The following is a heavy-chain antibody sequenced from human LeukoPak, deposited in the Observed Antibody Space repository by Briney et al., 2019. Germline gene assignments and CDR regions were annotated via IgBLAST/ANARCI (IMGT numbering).Heavy chain of an antibody. Sequence: ASVKVSCKASGYTFTGYYMHWVRQAPGQGLEWMGRINPNSGGTNYAQKFQGRVTMTRDTSTSTVYMELSSLRSEDTAVYYCARGGAGYYYDSSGYEFWGQGTLVTVSS. CDR1: GYTFTGYY. V-gene: IGHV1-2*06. D-gene: IGHD3-22*01. J-gene: IGHJ4*02. CDR2: INPNSGGT. CDR3: ARGGAGYYYDSSGYEF.